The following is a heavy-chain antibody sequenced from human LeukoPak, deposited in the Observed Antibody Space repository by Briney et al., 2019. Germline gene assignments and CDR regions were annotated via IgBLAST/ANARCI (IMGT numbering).Heavy chain of an antibody. CDR1: GGTFSSYA. V-gene: IGHV1-69*05. Sequence: ASVKVSCKASGGTFSSYAISWVRQAPGQGLEWMGRIIPIFGTANYAQKFQGRVTITTDESTSTAYMELSSLRCEDTAVYYCAREGYYDSSGYIWGQGTMVTVSS. J-gene: IGHJ3*02. D-gene: IGHD3-22*01. CDR3: AREGYYDSSGYI. CDR2: IIPIFGTA.